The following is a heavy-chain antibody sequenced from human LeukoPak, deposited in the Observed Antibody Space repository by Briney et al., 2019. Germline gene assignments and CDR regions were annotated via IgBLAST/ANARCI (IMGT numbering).Heavy chain of an antibody. CDR1: GFTFSSYG. J-gene: IGHJ4*02. V-gene: IGHV3-21*04. CDR3: AREGYSGSYYNY. CDR2: ISSSSSYI. D-gene: IGHD1-26*01. Sequence: PGGSLRLSCAASGFTFSSYGMNWVRQAPGKGLEWVSSISSSSSYIYYADSVKGRFTISRDNSKNTLYLQMNSLRAEDTAVYYCAREGYSGSYYNYWGQGTLVTVSS.